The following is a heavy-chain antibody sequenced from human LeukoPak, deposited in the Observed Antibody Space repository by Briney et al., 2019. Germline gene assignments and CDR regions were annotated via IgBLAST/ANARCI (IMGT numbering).Heavy chain of an antibody. CDR1: GFTFNTYW. CDR2: INSDGSSA. Sequence: GGSLRLSCAASGFTFNTYWMHWVRQAPGKGLVWVSRINSDGSSATYADSVKGRFTISRDNAKNTLYLQLKSLGAEDTAVYYYARGRYYLEYWGQGILVTVSS. CDR3: ARGRYYLEY. J-gene: IGHJ4*02. V-gene: IGHV3-74*01.